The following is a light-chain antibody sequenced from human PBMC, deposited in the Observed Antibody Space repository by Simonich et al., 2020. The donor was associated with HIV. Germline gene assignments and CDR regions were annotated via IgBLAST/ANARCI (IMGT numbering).Light chain of an antibody. V-gene: IGKV3D-15*01. Sequence: EIVMTQSPATLSVSPGERPTLSCRASTSDSSNLAWYQQKPGQAPRLLIYGASTRVTGIPGRVIGRGSGTEFTLTNSSIHSEDFAVYYCQQYNTWVSITFGQGTRLEMK. CDR3: QQYNTWVSIT. CDR2: GAS. CDR1: TSDSSN. J-gene: IGKJ5*01.